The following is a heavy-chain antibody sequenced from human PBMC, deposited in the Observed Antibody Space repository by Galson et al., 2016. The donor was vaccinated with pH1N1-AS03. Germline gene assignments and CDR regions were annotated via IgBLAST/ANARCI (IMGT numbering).Heavy chain of an antibody. J-gene: IGHJ6*02. V-gene: IGHV3-21*01. CDR2: ISSSTYI. CDR3: ARNDSSSWDRYYYYGMDV. CDR1: GFTFSGYT. D-gene: IGHD6-13*01. Sequence: SLRLSCAASGFTFSGYTMSWVRQAPGKGLEWVSFISSSTYIYYADSLKGRFTISRDNAKNSLYLQMNSLRVEDTAVYYCARNDSSSWDRYYYYGMDVWGQGTTVTVSS.